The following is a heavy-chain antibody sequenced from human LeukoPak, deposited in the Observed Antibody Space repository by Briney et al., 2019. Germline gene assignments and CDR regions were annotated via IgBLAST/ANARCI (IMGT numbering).Heavy chain of an antibody. J-gene: IGHJ4*02. CDR3: ARDRGGLGSVFDY. CDR2: IYSGGST. CDR1: GFTVSSNY. V-gene: IGHV3-53*01. Sequence: GGSLRLSCAASGFTVSSNYMRWIRQAPGKGLEWVSVIYSGGSTFYADSVKGRFTISRDNSKNMVYLQMNRLTAEDTAVYYCARDRGGLGSVFDYWGRGTLVTVSS. D-gene: IGHD3-10*01.